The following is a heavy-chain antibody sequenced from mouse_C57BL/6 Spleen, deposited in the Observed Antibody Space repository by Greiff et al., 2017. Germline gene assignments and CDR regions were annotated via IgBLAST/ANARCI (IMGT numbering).Heavy chain of an antibody. V-gene: IGHV5-9*01. CDR2: ISGGGGNT. CDR3: ARLKDYFDY. Sequence: EVHLVESGGGLVKPGGSLKLSCAASGFTFSSYTMSWVRQTPEQRLEWVATISGGGGNTYYPDSVKGRFTISRDNAKNTLYLHMGSLRSEDTALYYCARLKDYFDYWGQGTTLTVSS. CDR1: GFTFSSYT. J-gene: IGHJ2*01.